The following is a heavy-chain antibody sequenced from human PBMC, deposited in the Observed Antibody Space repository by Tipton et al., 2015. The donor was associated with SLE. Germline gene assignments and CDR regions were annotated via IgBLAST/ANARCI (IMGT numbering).Heavy chain of an antibody. J-gene: IGHJ4*02. Sequence: TLSLTCTVSGGSVSSGSYYWSWIRQPPGKGLEWIGYIYYSGSTNYNPSLKSRVTISVDTSKNQFSLKLSSVTAADTAVYYCARGGVSTYWGQGTLVTVSS. CDR1: GGSVSSGSYY. V-gene: IGHV4-61*01. CDR3: ARGGVSTY. D-gene: IGHD2-8*01. CDR2: IYYSGST.